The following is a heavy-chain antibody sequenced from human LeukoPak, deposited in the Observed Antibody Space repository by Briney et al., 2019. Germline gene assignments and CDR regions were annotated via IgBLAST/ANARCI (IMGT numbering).Heavy chain of an antibody. V-gene: IGHV1-2*03. CDR2: INPNGGDT. CDR3: ARGAHYSFDY. Sequence: LVASVKVSCKASGYIFTGYYMHWVRQAPGQGLEWMGWINPNGGDTDYAQKFQGRVTMTRDTSSSTVFMDLSSLRSDDTAVYYCARGAHYSFDYWGQGTLVTVSS. D-gene: IGHD2-21*01. J-gene: IGHJ4*01. CDR1: GYIFTGYY.